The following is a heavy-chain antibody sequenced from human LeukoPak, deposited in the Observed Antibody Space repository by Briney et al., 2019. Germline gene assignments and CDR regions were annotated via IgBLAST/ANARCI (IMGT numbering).Heavy chain of an antibody. CDR1: GFTFSSYA. CDR3: ARDSGGYNGILYYFDY. CDR2: ISYDGSNK. J-gene: IGHJ4*02. Sequence: PGGPLRLSCAASGFTFSSYAMHWVRQAPGKGLEGVAVISYDGSNKYYADSVKGRFTISRDNSKNTLYLQMNSLRAEDTAVYYCARDSGGYNGILYYFDYWGQGTLVTVSS. V-gene: IGHV3-30*04. D-gene: IGHD5-24*01.